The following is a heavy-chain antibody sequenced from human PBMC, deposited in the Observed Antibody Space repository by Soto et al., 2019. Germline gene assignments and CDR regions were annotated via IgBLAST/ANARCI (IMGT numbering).Heavy chain of an antibody. CDR2: ISYDGSNK. V-gene: IGHV3-30*18. CDR1: XXXXSSYG. CDR3: AKAYYDYGGPVDY. J-gene: IGHJ4*02. Sequence: QVQLVESGXXVVQPXXXLRLSCAASXXXXSSYGXXXVRQAPGKGLEWVAVISYDGSNKYYADSVKGRFTISRDNSKNTLYLQMNSLRAEDTAVYYCAKAYYDYGGPVDYWGQGTLVTVSS. D-gene: IGHD5-12*01.